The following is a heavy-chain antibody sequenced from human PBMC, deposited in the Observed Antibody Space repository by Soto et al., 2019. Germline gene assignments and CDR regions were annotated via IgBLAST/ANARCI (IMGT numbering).Heavy chain of an antibody. J-gene: IGHJ4*02. D-gene: IGHD5-12*01. V-gene: IGHV3-23*01. CDR2: ISGSGGST. Sequence: GGSLRLSCAASGFAFSSYVMSWVRQAPGKGLEWVSAISGSGGSTYYADSVKGRFTISRDNSKNTLYLQMNSLRAEDTAVYYCANVPRGYSGYDFTYFDYWGQGTVVTVSS. CDR3: ANVPRGYSGYDFTYFDY. CDR1: GFAFSSYV.